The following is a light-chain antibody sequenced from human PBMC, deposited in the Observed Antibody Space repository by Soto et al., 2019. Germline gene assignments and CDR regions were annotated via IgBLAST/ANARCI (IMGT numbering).Light chain of an antibody. J-gene: IGKJ4*01. CDR3: QQYGTSRLT. CDR2: GAS. V-gene: IGKV3-20*01. CDR1: QSVSSSF. Sequence: EIVLTQSPGTLSLSPGERATLSCMASQSVSSSFLTWYQQKPGQAPRLLIYGASSRATGIPDRFSGSGSGTDFTLTISRLEPEDFAVYYCQQYGTSRLTVGGGTKVEIK.